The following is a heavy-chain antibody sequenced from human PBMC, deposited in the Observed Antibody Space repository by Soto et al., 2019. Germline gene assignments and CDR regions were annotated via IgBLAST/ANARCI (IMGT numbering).Heavy chain of an antibody. Sequence: QVQLVESGGGVVQPGRSLRLSCAASGFTFSSYGMHWVRQAPGKGLEWVAVIWYDGSNKYYADSVKGRFTISRDNSKNTLYLQMNSLRAEDTAVYYCARGPYDILTGFLPEVDYWGQGTLVTVSS. CDR2: IWYDGSNK. D-gene: IGHD3-9*01. V-gene: IGHV3-33*01. CDR1: GFTFSSYG. J-gene: IGHJ4*02. CDR3: ARGPYDILTGFLPEVDY.